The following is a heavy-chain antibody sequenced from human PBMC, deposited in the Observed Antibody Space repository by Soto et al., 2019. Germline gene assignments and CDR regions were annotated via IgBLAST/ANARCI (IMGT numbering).Heavy chain of an antibody. CDR1: GGTFSSYT. Sequence: QVPLVQSGAEVKKPGSSVKVSCKASGGTFSSYTISWVRQAPGQGLEWMGRIIPILGIANYAQKFQGRVTITADKSTSTAYMELSSLRSEDTAVYYCARDCSSTSCYAYAWGQGTLVTVSS. D-gene: IGHD2-2*01. V-gene: IGHV1-69*08. CDR3: ARDCSSTSCYAYA. CDR2: IIPILGIA. J-gene: IGHJ5*02.